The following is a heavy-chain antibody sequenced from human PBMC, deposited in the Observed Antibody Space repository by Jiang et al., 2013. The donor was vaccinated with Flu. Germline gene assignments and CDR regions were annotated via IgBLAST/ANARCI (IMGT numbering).Heavy chain of an antibody. CDR3: ARIPTGGSGKGDYFDY. D-gene: IGHD3-10*01. Sequence: KPTQTLTLTCTFSGFSLSTSGMCVSWIRQPPGKALEWLARIDWDDDKYYSTSLKTRLTISKDTSKNQVVLTMTNMDPVDTATYYCARIPTGGSGKGDYFDYWGQGTLVTVSS. CDR2: IDWDDDK. V-gene: IGHV2-70*11. CDR1: GFSLSTSGMC. J-gene: IGHJ4*02.